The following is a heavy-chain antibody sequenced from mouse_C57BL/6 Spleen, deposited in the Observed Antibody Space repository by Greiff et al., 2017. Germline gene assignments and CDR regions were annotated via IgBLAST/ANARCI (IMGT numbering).Heavy chain of an antibody. CDR3: ARVSNWYYFDY. CDR2: ISYDGSN. CDR1: GYSITSGYY. J-gene: IGHJ2*01. D-gene: IGHD4-1*02. Sequence: DVQLQESGPGLVKPSQSLSLTCSVTGYSITSGYYWNWIRQFPGNKLEWMGYISYDGSNNYNPSLKNRISITRDTSKNQFFLKLNSVTTEDTATYYCARVSNWYYFDYWGQGTTLTVSS. V-gene: IGHV3-6*01.